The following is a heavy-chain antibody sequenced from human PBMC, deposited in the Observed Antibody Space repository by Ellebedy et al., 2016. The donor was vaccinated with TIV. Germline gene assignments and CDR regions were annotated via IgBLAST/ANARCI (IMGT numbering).Heavy chain of an antibody. D-gene: IGHD3-22*01. V-gene: IGHV1-8*01. CDR2: MNPHSGNT. J-gene: IGHJ6*02. CDR1: GYTFTSYD. CDR3: ASGVIEKSLYGMDV. Sequence: AASVKVSCKASGYTFTSYDINWVLQATGQGLEWMGWMNPHSGNTGYAQKFQVIVTIPRNTSISTAYMELSSLRSEDTAVYYCASGVIEKSLYGMDVWGQGTTVTVSS.